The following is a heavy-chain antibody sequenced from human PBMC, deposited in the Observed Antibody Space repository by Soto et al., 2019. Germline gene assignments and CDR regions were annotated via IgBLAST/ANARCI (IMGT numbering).Heavy chain of an antibody. CDR3: ARYSNNWFQTEGMDV. CDR2: IDASGNT. V-gene: IGHV4-4*07. D-gene: IGHD6-13*01. Sequence: SETLSLTCTVSVDSITTYYWSWIRQPAGKGLERIGRIDASGNTNYNPSLNSRVTMSIDTSKKQFSLKLTSVTAADTAIYYCARYSNNWFQTEGMDVWGQGTTVTV. CDR1: VDSITTYY. J-gene: IGHJ6*02.